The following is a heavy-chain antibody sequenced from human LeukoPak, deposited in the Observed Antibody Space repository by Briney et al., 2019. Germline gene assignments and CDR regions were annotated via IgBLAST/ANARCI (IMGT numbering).Heavy chain of an antibody. J-gene: IGHJ4*02. CDR3: AKQLGYCSDGSCYFPY. D-gene: IGHD2-15*01. V-gene: IGHV3-23*01. Sequence: GGSRRLSCAAPGFTFSSSAMSWVRQAPGKGLEWVSAISNNGGYTYYADSVQGRFTISRDNSKSTLCLQMNSLRAEDTAVYYCAKQLGYCSDGSCYFPYWGQGTLDIVSS. CDR2: ISNNGGYT. CDR1: GFTFSSSA.